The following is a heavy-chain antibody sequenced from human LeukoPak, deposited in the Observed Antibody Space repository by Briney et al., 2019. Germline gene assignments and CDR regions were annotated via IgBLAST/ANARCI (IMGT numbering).Heavy chain of an antibody. CDR2: IKPDGTEK. J-gene: IGHJ4*02. Sequence: GRSLRLSCAASGFGFSNYWMSWVRQAPGKGLEWVANIKPDGTEKYYVDSPKGRFTISRDNAKNSLYLQMNSLRVEDTAVYYCARGGNSSWDYWGQGALVTVSS. CDR1: GFGFSNYW. CDR3: ARGGNSSWDY. D-gene: IGHD6-6*01. V-gene: IGHV3-7*01.